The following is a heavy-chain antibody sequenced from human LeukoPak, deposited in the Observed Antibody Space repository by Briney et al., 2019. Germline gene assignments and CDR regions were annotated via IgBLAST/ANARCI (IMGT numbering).Heavy chain of an antibody. CDR2: IGTAGDT. V-gene: IGHV3-13*01. CDR1: GFTFSSYD. D-gene: IGHD2-2*02. CDR3: ARDKALSSTSCYIDWFDP. Sequence: GGSLRLSCAASGFTFSSYDMPWVRQATGKGLEWVSAIGTAGDTYYPGSVKGRFTISRENAKNSLYLQMNSLRAGDTAVYYCARDKALSSTSCYIDWFDPWGQGTLVTVSS. J-gene: IGHJ5*02.